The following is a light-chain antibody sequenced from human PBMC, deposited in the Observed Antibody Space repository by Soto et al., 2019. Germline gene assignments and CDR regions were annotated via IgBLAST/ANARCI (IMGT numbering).Light chain of an antibody. V-gene: IGLV2-14*03. CDR3: SSYTSSSTYV. J-gene: IGLJ1*01. CDR2: DVS. Sequence: QSALTRPASVSGSPGQSISISCTGTSSDVGGYNYVSWYQQHPDKAPKLMIYDVSNRPSGVSNRFSGSKSGNTASLTISGLQAEDEADYHCSSYTSSSTYVFGTGTKVTVL. CDR1: SSDVGGYNY.